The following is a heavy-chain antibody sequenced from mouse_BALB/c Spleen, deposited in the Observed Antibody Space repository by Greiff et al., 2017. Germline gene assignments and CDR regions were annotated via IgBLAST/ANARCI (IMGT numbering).Heavy chain of an antibody. D-gene: IGHD2-10*01. V-gene: IGHV5-4*02. CDR3: ARGAYYGNWFAY. Sequence: EVKLQESGGGLVKPGGSLKLSCAASGFTFSDYYMYWVRQTPEKRLEWVATISDGGSYTYYPDSVKGRFTISRDNAKNNLYLQMSSLKSEDTAMYYCARGAYYGNWFAYWGQGTLVTVSA. CDR2: ISDGGSYT. J-gene: IGHJ3*01. CDR1: GFTFSDYY.